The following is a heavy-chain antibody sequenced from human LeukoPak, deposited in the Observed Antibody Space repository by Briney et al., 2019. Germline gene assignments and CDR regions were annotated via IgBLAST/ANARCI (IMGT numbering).Heavy chain of an antibody. V-gene: IGHV3-33*01. CDR1: GFTFSSYG. Sequence: GGSLRLSCAASGFTFSSYGMHWVRQAPGKGLEWVAVIWYDGSNKYYADSVKGRFTISRDNSKNTLYLQMNGLRAEDTAVYYCARGTLYEPAIPIDYWGQGTLVTVSS. CDR3: ARGTLYEPAIPIDY. J-gene: IGHJ4*02. CDR2: IWYDGSNK. D-gene: IGHD1-14*01.